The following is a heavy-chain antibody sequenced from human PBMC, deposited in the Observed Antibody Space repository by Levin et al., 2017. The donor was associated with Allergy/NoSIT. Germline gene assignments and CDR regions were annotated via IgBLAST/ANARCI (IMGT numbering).Heavy chain of an antibody. CDR2: IYWDDDK. Sequence: SGPTLVKPTQTLTLTCTFSGFSLSTSGVGVGWIRQPPGKALEWLALIYWDDDKRYSPSLKSRLTITKDTSKNQVVLTMTNMDPVDTATYYCAHRPGGPLASTVTTGWFDPWGQGTLVTVSS. J-gene: IGHJ5*02. CDR3: AHRPGGPLASTVTTGWFDP. V-gene: IGHV2-5*02. CDR1: GFSLSTSGVG. D-gene: IGHD4-17*01.